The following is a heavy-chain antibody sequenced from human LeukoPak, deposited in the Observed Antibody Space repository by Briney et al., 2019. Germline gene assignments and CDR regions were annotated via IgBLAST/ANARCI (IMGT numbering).Heavy chain of an antibody. Sequence: SETLSLTCTVSGGSISGSSYFWGWIRQPPGKGLEGIGSVYYGGSTYYNPSLKSRVTISVDTSKNQFSLKLRSVTAADTALYYCARHRVLGIAAAPYYFDSWGQGTLVTVSS. D-gene: IGHD6-13*01. J-gene: IGHJ4*02. CDR3: ARHRVLGIAAAPYYFDS. CDR1: GGSISGSSYF. V-gene: IGHV4-39*01. CDR2: VYYGGST.